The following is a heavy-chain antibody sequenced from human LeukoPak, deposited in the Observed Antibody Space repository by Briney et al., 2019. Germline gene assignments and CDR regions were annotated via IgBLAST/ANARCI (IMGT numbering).Heavy chain of an antibody. CDR3: ARHGSGSYYNKFFDS. J-gene: IGHJ5*01. V-gene: IGHV3-7*01. CDR1: GFTFGSCW. Sequence: GGSLRLSCAASGFTFGSCWMSWVRQAPGKGLEWVANIKQDGSEIHYVDSVKGRLTISRDNADNSLYLQVNSLRAEDTAVYYCARHGSGSYYNKFFDSWGQGTLVTVSS. D-gene: IGHD3-10*01. CDR2: IKQDGSEI.